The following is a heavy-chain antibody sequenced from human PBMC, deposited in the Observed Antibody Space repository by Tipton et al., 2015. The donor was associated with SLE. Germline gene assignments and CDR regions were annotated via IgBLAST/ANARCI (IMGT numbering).Heavy chain of an antibody. D-gene: IGHD3-22*01. V-gene: IGHV4-59*08. Sequence: TLSLTCTVSGGSIGSYYWSWIRQPPGKGLEWIGYIYYSGSTNYNPSLKSRVTISVDTSKNQFSLKLSSVTAADTAVYYCARRLGSSGFDYWGQGTLVTVSS. CDR1: GGSIGSYY. CDR2: IYYSGST. CDR3: ARRLGSSGFDY. J-gene: IGHJ4*02.